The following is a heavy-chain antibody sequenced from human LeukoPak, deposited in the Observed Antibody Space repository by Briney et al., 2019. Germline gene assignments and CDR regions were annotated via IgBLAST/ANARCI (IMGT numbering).Heavy chain of an antibody. D-gene: IGHD3-10*01. V-gene: IGHV3-23*01. Sequence: PGGSLRLSCAASGFTFTTYAMSWVRQAPGKGLEWVSSVSDTGDRTCYADSVKGRFTISRDNSKNTLYLHMESLRADDTAVYYCAQGGGSGFDNWGQGTLVTVSS. CDR2: VSDTGDRT. J-gene: IGHJ4*02. CDR1: GFTFTTYA. CDR3: AQGGGSGFDN.